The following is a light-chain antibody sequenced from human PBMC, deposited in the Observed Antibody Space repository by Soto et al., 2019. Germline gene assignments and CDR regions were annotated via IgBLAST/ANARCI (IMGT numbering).Light chain of an antibody. CDR2: TAS. CDR1: QRISTY. V-gene: IGKV1-39*01. Sequence: DIPLTQAPSSLSASVGDRITITCRASQRISTYLNWYQQKPGKAPELVIYTASSLESGVPSRFSGGGSGTAFTLTISSLQPEDLPTYYCQQHNNPPWTFGQGPKGEIK. J-gene: IGKJ1*01. CDR3: QQHNNPPWT.